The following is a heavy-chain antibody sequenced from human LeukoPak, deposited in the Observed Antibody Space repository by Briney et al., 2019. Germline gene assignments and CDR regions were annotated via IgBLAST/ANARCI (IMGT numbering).Heavy chain of an antibody. CDR3: ARDRGEDYYGSGNYLRAFDI. CDR2: ISSSSSYI. J-gene: IGHJ3*02. V-gene: IGHV3-21*01. D-gene: IGHD3-10*01. CDR1: GFTFSSYE. Sequence: GGSLILSCAASGFTFSSYEMNWARQAPGKGLEWVSSISSSSSYIFYADSVKGRFTISRDNAKKSLSLQMNSLRAEDTAVYYCARDRGEDYYGSGNYLRAFDIWGQGTMVTVSS.